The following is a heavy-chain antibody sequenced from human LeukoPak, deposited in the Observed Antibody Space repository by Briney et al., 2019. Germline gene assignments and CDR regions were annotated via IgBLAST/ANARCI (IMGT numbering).Heavy chain of an antibody. CDR1: GYSFTSYW. CDR2: IYPGDSDT. CDR3: ATPRGDTVMDNGMDV. Sequence: GESLQISCKGSGYSFTSYWIGWVRQMPGKGLEWMGIIYPGDSDTRYSPSFQGQVTISADKSISTAYLQWSSLKASDTAMYYCATPRGDTVMDNGMDVWGQGTTVTVSS. J-gene: IGHJ6*02. D-gene: IGHD5-18*01. V-gene: IGHV5-51*01.